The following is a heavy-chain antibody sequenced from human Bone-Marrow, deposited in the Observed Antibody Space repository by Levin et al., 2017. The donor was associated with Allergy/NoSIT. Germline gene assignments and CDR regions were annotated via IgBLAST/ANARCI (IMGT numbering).Heavy chain of an antibody. J-gene: IGHJ4*02. CDR2: VSSAGST. V-gene: IGHV3-53*01. CDR3: ARVRGDYDSSGDYHPYYFDY. Sequence: GGSLRLSCAASGFPVSSNYMSWVRQAPGKGLEWVSVVSSAGSTYYADSVKGRFTISRDNSKNTLYLQMNSLRAEDTAVYYCARVRGDYDSSGDYHPYYFDYWGQGTLVTVSS. D-gene: IGHD3-22*01. CDR1: GFPVSSNY.